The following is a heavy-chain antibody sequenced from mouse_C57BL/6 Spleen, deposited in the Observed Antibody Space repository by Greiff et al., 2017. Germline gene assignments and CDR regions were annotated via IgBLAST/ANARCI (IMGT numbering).Heavy chain of an antibody. J-gene: IGHJ2*01. D-gene: IGHD2-4*01. CDR2: IDPSDSET. CDR3: ARWHDYDPLPFDD. Sequence: QVQLQQPGAELVRPGSSVKLSCKASGYTFTSYWMHWVKQRPIQGLEWIGNIDPSDSETHYNQKFKDKATLTVDKSSSTAYMQLSSLTSEDSAVYYCARWHDYDPLPFDDWGQGTTLTVSS. V-gene: IGHV1-52*01. CDR1: GYTFTSYW.